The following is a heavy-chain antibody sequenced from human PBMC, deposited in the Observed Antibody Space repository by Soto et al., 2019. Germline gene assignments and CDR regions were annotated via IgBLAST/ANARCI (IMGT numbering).Heavy chain of an antibody. CDR2: IYHSGST. CDR1: GGSISGSSYY. V-gene: IGHV4-39*07. J-gene: IGHJ6*02. D-gene: IGHD3-22*01. CDR3: ARRLYYDSSGFEGGGMDV. Sequence: SETLSLTCTVSGGSISGSSYYWGWIRQPPGKGLEWIGSIYHSGSTYYNPSLKSRVTISVDTSKNQFSLKLTSVTAADTAVYYCARRLYYDSSGFEGGGMDVWGQGTTVTVSS.